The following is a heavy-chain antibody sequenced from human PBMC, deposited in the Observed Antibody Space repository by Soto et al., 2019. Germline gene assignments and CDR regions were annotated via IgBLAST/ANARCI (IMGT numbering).Heavy chain of an antibody. J-gene: IGHJ6*02. Sequence: HVQLVQSGAEVKKPGSSVKVSCKGSVGTFSSYTISWVRQAPGQGLEWMGRIIPILGIANHAQKFQGRVTITADKSTSTAYMELSSLSSEDTAVYYCARFRGSYGMDVWGQGTTVTVSS. CDR3: ARFRGSYGMDV. D-gene: IGHD2-15*01. V-gene: IGHV1-69*02. CDR2: IIPILGIA. CDR1: VGTFSSYT.